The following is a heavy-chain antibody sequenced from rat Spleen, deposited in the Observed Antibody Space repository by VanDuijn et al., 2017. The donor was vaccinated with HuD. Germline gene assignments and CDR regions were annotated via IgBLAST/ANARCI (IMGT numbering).Heavy chain of an antibody. V-gene: IGHV2-15*01. J-gene: IGHJ2*01. Sequence: QVQLKESGPGLVQPSQTLSLTCTVSGFSLTSYTVSWVRQPPGKGLEWIAAISSGGSTDYNSALKSRLSISRDTSKSQVFLKMNSLQTEDTAIYFCTEGDYFDYWGQGVMVTVSS. CDR1: GFSLTSYT. D-gene: IGHD1-11*01. CDR3: TEGDYFDY. CDR2: ISSGGST.